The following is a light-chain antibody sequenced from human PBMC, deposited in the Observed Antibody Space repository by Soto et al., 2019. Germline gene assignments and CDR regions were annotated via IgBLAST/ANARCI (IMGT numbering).Light chain of an antibody. J-gene: IGLJ2*01. CDR1: SSDVGGYAY. Sequence: QSVLTQPASVSGSPGQSITISCTGTSSDVGGYAYVSWYQQYPGKAPKLVISEVSNRPSGVSHRFSGSRSGNTASLTISGLQAEDEADYYCSSYTSNTTPVFGGGTKVTVL. CDR3: SSYTSNTTPV. CDR2: EVS. V-gene: IGLV2-14*01.